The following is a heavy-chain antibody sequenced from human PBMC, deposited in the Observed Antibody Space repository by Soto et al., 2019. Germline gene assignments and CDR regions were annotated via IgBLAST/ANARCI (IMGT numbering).Heavy chain of an antibody. Sequence: SETLSLTCTVSGGSISSGGYYWSWIRQHPGKGLEWIGYIYYSGSTYYNPSLKSRVTISVDTSTNQFSLKLSSVTAADTAVYYCARDVCLALEQLGYAFDIWRQVTMVT. J-gene: IGHJ3*02. V-gene: IGHV4-31*03. D-gene: IGHD7-27*01. CDR2: IYYSGST. CDR1: GGSISSGGYY. CDR3: ARDVCLALEQLGYAFDI.